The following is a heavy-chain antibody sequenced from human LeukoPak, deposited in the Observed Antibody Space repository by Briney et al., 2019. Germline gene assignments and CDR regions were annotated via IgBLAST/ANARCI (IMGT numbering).Heavy chain of an antibody. CDR3: ARDQRGSSSWESYFDY. D-gene: IGHD6-13*01. J-gene: IGHJ4*02. V-gene: IGHV1-46*01. CDR2: ISPSDGTT. CDR1: GYTFTSYG. Sequence: ASVKVSCKASGYTFTSYGISWVRQAPGQGLEWMGIISPSDGTTSYAQRFQGRVTMTRDMSTSTVFMELSTLRSEDTAIYYCARDQRGSSSWESYFDYWGQGTLVTVSS.